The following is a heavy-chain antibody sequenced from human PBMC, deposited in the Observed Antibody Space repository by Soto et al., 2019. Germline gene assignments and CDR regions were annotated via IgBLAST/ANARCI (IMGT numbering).Heavy chain of an antibody. CDR2: IYYRGST. J-gene: IGHJ4*02. V-gene: IGHV4-39*07. CDR1: GGSICSSSYY. CDR3: ARVNIVVPAAMPILDY. Sequence: SETLSLTCTVSGGSICSSSYYWGWIRQPPGKGLEWLGSIYYRGSTYYNPSLKRRVTISVDTSKNQFSLKLSSVTAADTAVYYCARVNIVVPAAMPILDYWGQGTLVTVSS. D-gene: IGHD2-2*01.